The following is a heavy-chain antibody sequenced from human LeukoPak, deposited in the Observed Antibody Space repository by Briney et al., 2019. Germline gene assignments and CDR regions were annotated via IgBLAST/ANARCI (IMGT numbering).Heavy chain of an antibody. V-gene: IGHV1-18*01. D-gene: IGHD2-2*01. CDR3: ARDPSNTSGRYIYFDY. CDR1: GYTFTRYA. J-gene: IGHJ4*02. CDR2: ISTYNGDT. Sequence: GASVKVSCKASGYTFTRYAISWVRQAPGQGLEWIGWISTYNGDTNYAQNFQGRVTMTTDTSTTTAYMELRSLRSDDSAIYFCARDPSNTSGRYIYFDYWGQGTLVTVSS.